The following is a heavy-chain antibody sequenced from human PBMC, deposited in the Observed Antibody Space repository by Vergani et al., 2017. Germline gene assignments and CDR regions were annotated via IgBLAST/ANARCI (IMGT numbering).Heavy chain of an antibody. CDR1: GFTFSSYA. CDR2: ISGSGGST. Sequence: EVQLLESGGGLVQPGGSLRLSCAASGFTFSSYAMSWVRQAPGKGLEWVSAISGSGGSTYYADSVKGRFTISRDNSKNTLYLQMNRLRAEDTAVYYCATVNTMVRGVTRFDAFDIWGQGTMVTVSS. J-gene: IGHJ3*02. D-gene: IGHD3-10*01. CDR3: ATVNTMVRGVTRFDAFDI. V-gene: IGHV3-23*01.